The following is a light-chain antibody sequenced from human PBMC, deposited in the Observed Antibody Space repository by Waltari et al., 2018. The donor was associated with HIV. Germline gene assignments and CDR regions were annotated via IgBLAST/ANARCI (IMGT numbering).Light chain of an antibody. V-gene: IGLV1-40*01. CDR1: SSTIGAGYD. Sequence: QSVLTQQPSVSGAPGQRVTISCTGSSSTIGAGYDVHWYQQLPGTAPKVLIYGNSNRPSGVPDRFSGSKSGTSASLAITGLQAEDEADYYCQSYDSNLSGATVFGTGTKVTVL. CDR3: QSYDSNLSGATV. CDR2: GNS. J-gene: IGLJ1*01.